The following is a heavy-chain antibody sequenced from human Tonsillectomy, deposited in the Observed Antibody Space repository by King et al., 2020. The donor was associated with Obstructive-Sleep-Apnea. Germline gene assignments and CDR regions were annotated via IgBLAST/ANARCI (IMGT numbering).Heavy chain of an antibody. CDR1: GFTFSSYA. Sequence: VQLVESGGGVVQPGRSLRLSCAASGFTFSSYAMHWVRPAPGKGLEWVAIISYDGSKKYYADSVKGRFPISRDNSKNTLYLQMNSLRAEDTAVYYCARGPQLLWFGELLVDYWGQGTLVTVSS. J-gene: IGHJ4*02. CDR2: ISYDGSKK. CDR3: ARGPQLLWFGELLVDY. V-gene: IGHV3-30-3*01. D-gene: IGHD3-10*01.